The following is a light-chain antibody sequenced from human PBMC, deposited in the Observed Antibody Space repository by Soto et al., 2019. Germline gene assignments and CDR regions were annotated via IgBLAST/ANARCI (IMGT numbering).Light chain of an antibody. CDR3: QQYNSYSGGT. CDR2: DAS. Sequence: IKVTHSRCTLSASVGERVTLTCRASQSISSWLAWYQQKPGKAPKFLIYDASSLESGVPSRFSGSGSGTEFTLTISSLQPDDFATYYCQQYNSYSGGTFGQGTKVDI. J-gene: IGKJ1*01. V-gene: IGKV1-5*01. CDR1: QSISSW.